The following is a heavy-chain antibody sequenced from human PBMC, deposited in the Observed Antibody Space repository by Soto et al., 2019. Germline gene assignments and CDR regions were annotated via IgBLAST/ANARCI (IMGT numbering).Heavy chain of an antibody. V-gene: IGHV1-69*13. Sequence: SSVKVSCKASGGTFSSYAISWVRQAPGQGLEWMGGIIPIFGTANYAQKFQGRVTITADESTSTAYMELSSLRSEDTAVYYCARGHSSGYFTFAYWGQRTLVTVSS. D-gene: IGHD3-22*01. CDR3: ARGHSSGYFTFAY. CDR1: GGTFSSYA. J-gene: IGHJ4*02. CDR2: IIPIFGTA.